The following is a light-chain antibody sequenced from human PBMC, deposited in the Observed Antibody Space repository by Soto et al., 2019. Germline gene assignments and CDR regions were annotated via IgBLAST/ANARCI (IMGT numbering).Light chain of an antibody. J-gene: IGLJ1*01. V-gene: IGLV2-14*03. CDR2: DVT. CDR3: ASYRQTNTFV. CDR1: RSDIGFYNY. Sequence: SALTQPASLSGSPGQSITISCTGTRSDIGFYNYVSWYQQYPGTAPRLIIYDVTYRPTGVSDRFSGSKSGITAALTISGLQPDDEADYYCASYRQTNTFVFGTGTKVTVL.